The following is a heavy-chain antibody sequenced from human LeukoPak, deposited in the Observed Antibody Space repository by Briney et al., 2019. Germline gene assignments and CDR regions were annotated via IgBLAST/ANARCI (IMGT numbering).Heavy chain of an antibody. CDR1: GFTFDDYA. V-gene: IGHV3-9*01. J-gene: IGHJ5*02. CDR3: AKGVTTIRGWFDP. Sequence: GGSLRLSCAASGFTFDDYAMHWVRQVPGKGLEWVSGITWNSGRLAYADSVKGRFTISRDNAKNSLYLQMNRLRAEDTALYYCAKGVTTIRGWFDPWGQGTLVTVSS. CDR2: ITWNSGRL. D-gene: IGHD2-21*02.